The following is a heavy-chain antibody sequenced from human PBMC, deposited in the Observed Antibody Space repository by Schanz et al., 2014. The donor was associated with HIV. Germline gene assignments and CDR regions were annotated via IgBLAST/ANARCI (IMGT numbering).Heavy chain of an antibody. Sequence: QVQLVETGGGVVQPGGSLRLSCAASGFTFSSYGMHWVRQAPGKGLEWVAVIWYDGSNKYYADSVKGRFTISRDNSKNTLFLQMNSLRGEDTAVYYCARVANWDYYGMDVWGRGTTVTVSS. CDR3: ARVANWDYYGMDV. CDR1: GFTFSSYG. J-gene: IGHJ6*02. CDR2: IWYDGSNK. D-gene: IGHD3-16*01. V-gene: IGHV3-33*01.